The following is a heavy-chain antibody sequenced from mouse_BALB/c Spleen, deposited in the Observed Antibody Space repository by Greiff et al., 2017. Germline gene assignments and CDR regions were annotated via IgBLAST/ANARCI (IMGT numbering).Heavy chain of an antibody. D-gene: IGHD4-1*01. CDR2: IYPGDGDT. V-gene: IGHV1-82*01. CDR3: AKANWDGDY. J-gene: IGHJ2*01. CDR1: GYAFSSSW. Sequence: VQLQQSGPELVKPGASVKISCKASGYAFSSSWMNWVKQRPGQGLEWIGRIYPGDGDTNYNGKFKGKATLTADKSSSTAYMQLSSLTSVDSAVYFCAKANWDGDYWGQGTTLTVSS.